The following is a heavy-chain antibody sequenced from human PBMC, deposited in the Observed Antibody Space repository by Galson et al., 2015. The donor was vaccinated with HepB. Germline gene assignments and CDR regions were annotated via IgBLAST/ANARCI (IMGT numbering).Heavy chain of an antibody. CDR1: GASISTYF. V-gene: IGHV4-59*01. Sequence: QVRLQESGPGLVKPSETLSLTCTVSGASISTYFWSWIRQSPGKGLEWIAYIYHTGSTDYNPSLKSRVTTSVDTTKKQFSLNVRSVTAADTAVYYCAAGDTSCYECGFVWGQGTTVTVSS. CDR2: IYHTGST. CDR3: AAGDTSCYECGFV. D-gene: IGHD2-2*01. J-gene: IGHJ6*02.